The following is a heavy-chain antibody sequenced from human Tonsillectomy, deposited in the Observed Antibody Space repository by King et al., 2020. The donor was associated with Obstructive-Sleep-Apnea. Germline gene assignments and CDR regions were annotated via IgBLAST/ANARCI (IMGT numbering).Heavy chain of an antibody. V-gene: IGHV3-30*02. CDR1: GFTFSSSG. J-gene: IGHJ4*02. D-gene: IGHD2-2*02. Sequence: VQLVQSGGGVVQPGGSLRLSCAASGFTFSSSGMHWVRQAPGKVLEWVAFVRYDGSNKYYVDSVKGRFTISRDNSKNTLYLQMNSLRVEDTCMYYCATDIYTHSDNPAFDYWGQGTLVTVSS. CDR2: VRYDGSNK. CDR3: ATDIYTHSDNPAFDY.